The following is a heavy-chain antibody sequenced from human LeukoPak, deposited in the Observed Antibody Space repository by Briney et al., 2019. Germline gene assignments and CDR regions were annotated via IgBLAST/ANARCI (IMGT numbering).Heavy chain of an antibody. CDR2: IYHSGST. J-gene: IGHJ4*02. CDR1: GYSISSGYY. V-gene: IGHV4-38-2*02. Sequence: SETLSLTCTVSGYSISSGYYWGWIRQPPGKGLEWIGSIYHSGSTYYNPSLKSRVTMSVDTSKNQFSLKLSSVTAADTAVYYCARAGSNYYDSSGYSGELDYWGQGTLVTVSS. D-gene: IGHD3-22*01. CDR3: ARAGSNYYDSSGYSGELDY.